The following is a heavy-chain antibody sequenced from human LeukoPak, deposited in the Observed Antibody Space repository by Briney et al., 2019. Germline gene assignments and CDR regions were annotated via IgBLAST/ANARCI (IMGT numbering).Heavy chain of an antibody. V-gene: IGHV3-11*01. CDR3: ARDSRPTAAGELGY. CDR2: ISSSGSAM. D-gene: IGHD6-13*01. Sequence: GGSLRLSCAASGFAFSDYYMTWIRQAPGKGLEWVSYISSSGSAMVYADSVKGRFTISRDNAKNSLYLQMNSLRAEDTAVYYCARDSRPTAAGELGYWGQGTLVTVSS. CDR1: GFAFSDYY. J-gene: IGHJ4*02.